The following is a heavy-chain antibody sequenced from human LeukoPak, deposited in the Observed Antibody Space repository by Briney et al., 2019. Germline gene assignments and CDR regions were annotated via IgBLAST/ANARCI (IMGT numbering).Heavy chain of an antibody. V-gene: IGHV3-7*01. Sequence: GGSLRLSCAASGFTFSSYWMSWVRQAPGKGLEWVANIKQDGSEKYYVDSVKGRFTISRDNAKNSLYLQMNSLRAEDTAAYYCVRPRSPASNDGGYWGQGTLVTVSS. J-gene: IGHJ4*02. CDR2: IKQDGSEK. CDR3: VRPRSPASNDGGY. CDR1: GFTFSSYW. D-gene: IGHD1-1*01.